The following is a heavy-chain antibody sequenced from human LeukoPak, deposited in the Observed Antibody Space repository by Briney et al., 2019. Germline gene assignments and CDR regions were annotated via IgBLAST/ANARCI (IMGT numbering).Heavy chain of an antibody. D-gene: IGHD3-10*01. CDR1: GFTVSSNY. CDR3: AKRNTMVRGGPCFDY. Sequence: GGSLRLSCAASGFTVSSNYMSWVRQAPGKGLEWVSIIFGNGDTTYYADSVKGRFTVSRDNSKDTLYLQMNDLRPDDTAIYYCAKRNTMVRGGPCFDYWGQGLLVTVSS. CDR2: IFGNGDTT. V-gene: IGHV3-53*01. J-gene: IGHJ4*02.